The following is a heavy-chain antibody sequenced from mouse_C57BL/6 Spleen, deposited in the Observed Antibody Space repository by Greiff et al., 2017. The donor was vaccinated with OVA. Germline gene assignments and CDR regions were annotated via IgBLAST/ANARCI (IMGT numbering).Heavy chain of an antibody. D-gene: IGHD1-1*01. CDR2: IHPNSGST. CDR3: AGGNYGSSYWYFDV. V-gene: IGHV1-64*01. J-gene: IGHJ1*03. Sequence: QVQLQQPGAELVKPGASVKLSCKASGYTFTSYWMHWVKQRPGQGLEWIGMIHPNSGSTNYNEKFKSKATLTVDKSSSTAYMQLSSLTSEDSAVYYCAGGNYGSSYWYFDVWGTGTTVTVSS. CDR1: GYTFTSYW.